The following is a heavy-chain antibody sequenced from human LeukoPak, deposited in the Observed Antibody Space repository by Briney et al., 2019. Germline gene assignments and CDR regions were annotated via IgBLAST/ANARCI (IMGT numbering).Heavy chain of an antibody. CDR2: IYTSGST. CDR1: GGSISSGSYY. Sequence: PSETLSLTCTVSGGSISSGSYYWSWIRQPAGRGLEWIGRIYTSGSTNYNPSLKSRVTISVDTSKNQFSLKLSSVTAADTAVYYCARDDVPYYDFWSGSGDVWGKGTTVTVSS. CDR3: ARDDVPYYDFWSGSGDV. J-gene: IGHJ6*04. V-gene: IGHV4-61*02. D-gene: IGHD3-3*01.